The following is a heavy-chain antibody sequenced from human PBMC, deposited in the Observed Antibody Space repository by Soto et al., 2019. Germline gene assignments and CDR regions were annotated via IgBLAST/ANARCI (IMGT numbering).Heavy chain of an antibody. V-gene: IGHV3-23*01. CDR1: GFTFSSYA. CDR2: LDSGGST. CDR3: AKRVGATVGRLDY. D-gene: IGHD1-26*01. Sequence: EVPLLESGGGLVQPGGSLRLSCAASGFTFSSYAMSWVRQAPGKGLEWVSALDSGGSTYYADSVKGRFTISRDNSKNTLYLQMNSLRAEDTAVYYCAKRVGATVGRLDYWGQGTLVTVSS. J-gene: IGHJ4*02.